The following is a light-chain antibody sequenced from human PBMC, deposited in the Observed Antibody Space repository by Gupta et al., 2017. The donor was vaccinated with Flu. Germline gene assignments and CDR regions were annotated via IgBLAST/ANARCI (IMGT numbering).Light chain of an antibody. CDR3: MQGTHGYPA. Sequence: VTLGQPASISCRSSQGLVYGDGNSCWRGFHQRTGQSARRLIDKVANRDSGGPERCSGSRSGTEGTLKISRVEAEDGGVDYCMQGTHGYPAFGQGTKVEIK. V-gene: IGKV2-30*01. CDR1: QGLVYGDGNSC. CDR2: KVA. J-gene: IGKJ1*01.